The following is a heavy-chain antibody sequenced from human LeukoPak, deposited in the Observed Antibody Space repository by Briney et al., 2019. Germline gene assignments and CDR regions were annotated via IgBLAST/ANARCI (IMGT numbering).Heavy chain of an antibody. CDR3: AREVDSSGWDTFDY. J-gene: IGHJ4*02. Sequence: ASVKVSCKASGYTFAGYYMHWVRQAPGQGLEWMGWINPNSGGTNYAQKFQGRVTMTRDTSISTAYMELSRLRSDDTAVYYCAREVDSSGWDTFDYWGQGTLVTVSS. CDR2: INPNSGGT. V-gene: IGHV1-2*02. D-gene: IGHD6-19*01. CDR1: GYTFAGYY.